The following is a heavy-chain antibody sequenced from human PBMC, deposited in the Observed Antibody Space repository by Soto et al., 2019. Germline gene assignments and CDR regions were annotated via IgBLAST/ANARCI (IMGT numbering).Heavy chain of an antibody. V-gene: IGHV1-69*06. J-gene: IGHJ5*02. CDR2: IIPIFGTA. Sequence: QVQLVQSGAEVKKPGSSVKVSCKASGGTFSSYAISWVRQAPGQGLEWMGGIIPIFGTANYAQKFQGRVTITADKSTSTAYMEQSSLRSEDTAVYYCARAPGVVVAATLGWFDPWGQGTLVTVSS. D-gene: IGHD2-15*01. CDR3: ARAPGVVVAATLGWFDP. CDR1: GGTFSSYA.